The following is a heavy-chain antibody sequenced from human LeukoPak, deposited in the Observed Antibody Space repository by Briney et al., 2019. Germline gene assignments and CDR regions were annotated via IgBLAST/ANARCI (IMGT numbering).Heavy chain of an antibody. J-gene: IGHJ4*02. V-gene: IGHV3-23*01. CDR1: GFTFSSYG. CDR2: ISHSGDST. Sequence: QPGGSLRLSCAASGFTFSSYGMSWVRQAPGKGLEWVSTISHSGDSTYYADSVKGRFTISRDNSKNTLYLQMNSLRAEDTAVYYCANGDFFRSISYLVYWGQGTLVTVSS. D-gene: IGHD3-22*01. CDR3: ANGDFFRSISYLVY.